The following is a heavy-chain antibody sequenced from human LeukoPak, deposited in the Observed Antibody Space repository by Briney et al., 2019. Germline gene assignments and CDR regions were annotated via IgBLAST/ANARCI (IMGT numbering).Heavy chain of an antibody. CDR1: GFTFSSYA. Sequence: PGGSLRLSCAASGFTFSSYAMSWVRQAPGKGLEWVSAISGSGGSTYYADSVKGRFTISRDNSKNTLYLQMNSLRAEDTAVYYCAKGVTIFGVVGDNWFDPWGQGTLVTVSP. J-gene: IGHJ5*02. D-gene: IGHD3-3*01. V-gene: IGHV3-23*01. CDR3: AKGVTIFGVVGDNWFDP. CDR2: ISGSGGST.